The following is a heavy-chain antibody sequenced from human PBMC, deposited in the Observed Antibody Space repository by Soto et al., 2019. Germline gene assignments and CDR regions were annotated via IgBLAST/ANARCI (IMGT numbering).Heavy chain of an antibody. J-gene: IGHJ4*02. CDR3: AHRRPYSNSPEYFFDY. V-gene: IGHV2-5*02. CDR1: GFSLSTSGVD. Sequence: QITLKESGPTLVKPTQTLTLTFTFSGFSLSTSGVDVGWIRQPPGKALEWLALIYWDDDKRYKPSLKSRLTITKGTSRNQVVLTMTNMDPLDTATYYCAHRRPYSNSPEYFFDYWGQGTLVTVSS. D-gene: IGHD6-6*01. CDR2: IYWDDDK.